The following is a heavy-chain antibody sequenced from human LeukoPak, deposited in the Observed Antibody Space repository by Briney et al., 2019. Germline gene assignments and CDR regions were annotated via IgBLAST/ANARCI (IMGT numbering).Heavy chain of an antibody. Sequence: GGSLRLSCAASGFTFSSYFMNWVRQAPGKGLEWVSSISSSSSYIYYADSVKGRFTISRDNAKNSLYLQMNSLRAENTAVYYCARDRSARTSFDYWGQGTLVTGSS. CDR2: ISSSSSYI. J-gene: IGHJ4*02. V-gene: IGHV3-21*01. D-gene: IGHD6-6*01. CDR1: GFTFSSYF. CDR3: ARDRSARTSFDY.